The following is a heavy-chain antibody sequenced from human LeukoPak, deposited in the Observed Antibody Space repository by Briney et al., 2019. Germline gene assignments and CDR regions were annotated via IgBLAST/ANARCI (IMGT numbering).Heavy chain of an antibody. V-gene: IGHV1-8*03. CDR3: ARIMFHYYYMDV. D-gene: IGHD3-10*02. Sequence: GASVKVSCKASGYTFTNYGINWVRQAAGQGLERMGWMNPNSGNTGYAQKFQGRVTITRNTSISTAYMELSSLRSEDTAVYYCARIMFHYYYMDVWGKGTTVTVSS. CDR2: MNPNSGNT. J-gene: IGHJ6*03. CDR1: GYTFTNYG.